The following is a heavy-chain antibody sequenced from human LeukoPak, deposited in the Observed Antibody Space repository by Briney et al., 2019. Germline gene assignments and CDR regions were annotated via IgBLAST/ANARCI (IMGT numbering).Heavy chain of an antibody. CDR2: IWYDGSNK. V-gene: IGHV3-33*06. D-gene: IGHD6-19*01. Sequence: GGSLRLSCAASGFTFSSYSMNWVRQAPGKGLERVAVIWYDGSNKYYADSVKGRFTISRDNSKNTLYLQMNSLRAEDTAVYYCAKALSIAVAGTGVLYFDYWGQGTLVTVSS. J-gene: IGHJ4*02. CDR3: AKALSIAVAGTGVLYFDY. CDR1: GFTFSSYS.